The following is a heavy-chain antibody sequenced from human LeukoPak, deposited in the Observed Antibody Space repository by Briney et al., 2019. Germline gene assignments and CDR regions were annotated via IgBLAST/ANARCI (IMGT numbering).Heavy chain of an antibody. Sequence: ASVKASCKASGYTFTSYDINWVRQATGQGLEWVGIINPSDDTTSYAQKLQGRVTMTRDTSKNQLSLNLSSLTAADTAVYYCARAEIVGRAFDIWGQGTMVTVSS. D-gene: IGHD3-22*01. V-gene: IGHV1-46*04. CDR2: INPSDDTT. CDR1: GYTFTSYD. J-gene: IGHJ3*02. CDR3: ARAEIVGRAFDI.